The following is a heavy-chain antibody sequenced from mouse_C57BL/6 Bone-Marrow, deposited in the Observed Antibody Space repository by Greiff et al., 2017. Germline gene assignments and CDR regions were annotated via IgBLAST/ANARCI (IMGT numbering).Heavy chain of an antibody. D-gene: IGHD1-1*01. CDR2: ISSGGDCI. CDR1: GFTFSSYA. CDR3: TRVLLYWSLDV. V-gene: IGHV5-9-1*02. J-gene: IGHJ1*03. Sequence: DVKLVESGAGLVKPGGSLKLSCAASGFTFSSYAMSWVRQTPGKRLEWVAYISSGGDCIYYADTLKGRFTISRNTARNTLYLQMRSLKSQDTGMYYCTRVLLYWSLDVWGTGTTVTVSS.